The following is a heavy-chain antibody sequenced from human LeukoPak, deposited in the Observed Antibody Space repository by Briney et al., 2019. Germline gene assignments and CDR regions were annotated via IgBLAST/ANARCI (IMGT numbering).Heavy chain of an antibody. CDR3: ARVAILDNSGPYLDY. CDR2: IYYSGST. V-gene: IGHV4-59*08. J-gene: IGHJ4*02. D-gene: IGHD3-22*01. Sequence: PSETLSLTCTVSGGSMSSYYWTWIRQPPGKGLEWIGYIYYSGSTNYNPSLKSRVTISVDTSKNQFFLKLSSVTAADTAVYFCARVAILDNSGPYLDYWGQGTLVTVSS. CDR1: GGSMSSYY.